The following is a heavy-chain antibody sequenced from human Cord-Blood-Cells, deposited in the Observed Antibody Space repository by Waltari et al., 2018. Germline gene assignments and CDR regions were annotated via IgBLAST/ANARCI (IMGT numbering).Heavy chain of an antibody. J-gene: IGHJ6*02. CDR1: GGSVSSGSYN. CDR2: LYYSGTT. V-gene: IGHV4-61*01. Sequence: QVQLQESGPGLVKPSETLYLTCTVSGGSVSSGSYNWSWNRQPPGKGLEWNGYLYYSGTTYYHPFHRRRVTRSVDTIRNQFSLKLSSVTAADTVVYYCARDTQSSGWLSDYYYYGMDVWGQGTTVTVSS. CDR3: ARDTQSSGWLSDYYYYGMDV. D-gene: IGHD6-19*01.